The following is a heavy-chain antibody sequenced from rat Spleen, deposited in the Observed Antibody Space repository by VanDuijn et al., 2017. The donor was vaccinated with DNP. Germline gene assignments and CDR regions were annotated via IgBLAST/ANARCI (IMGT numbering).Heavy chain of an antibody. CDR2: IWTGGST. J-gene: IGHJ2*01. D-gene: IGHD1-9*01. CDR1: GFALSGYH. V-gene: IGHV2-30*01. Sequence: QVQLKESGPGLVQPSQTLSLACTVSGFALSGYHVHWVRQPSGKGLEWMGVIWTGGSTEYNSALKSRLSISMDTSKSQVFLKMNSLQTEDTATYYCARSYYGYKAYFDYWGQGVMVTVSS. CDR3: ARSYYGYKAYFDY.